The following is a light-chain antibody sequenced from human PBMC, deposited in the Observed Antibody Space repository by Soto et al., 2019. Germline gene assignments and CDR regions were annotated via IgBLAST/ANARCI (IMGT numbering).Light chain of an antibody. V-gene: IGLV3-21*04. J-gene: IGLJ1*01. CDR1: NIGSKS. Sequence: SYELTQPPSVSVAPGKTDRITCGGNNIGSKSVHWYQQRPGQAPVLVIYYDSDRPSGIPERFSGSNSGNTATLTISRVEAGDEADYYCQVWDSSSDPLYVFGTGTKVNVL. CDR3: QVWDSSSDPLYV. CDR2: YDS.